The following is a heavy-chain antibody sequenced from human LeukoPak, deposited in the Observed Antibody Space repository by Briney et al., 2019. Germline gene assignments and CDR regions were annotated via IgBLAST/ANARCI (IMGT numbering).Heavy chain of an antibody. CDR2: ISGSGDTT. J-gene: IGHJ4*02. D-gene: IGHD3-10*01. CDR3: AKDMEGSVADYFDY. Sequence: AGGSLRLSCAASGFTFSSYAMSWVRQAPGKGLERVSHISGSGDTTYYADSVKGRFTISRDNSKNTLYLQMNSLRADDTAVYYCAKDMEGSVADYFDYWGQGTLVTVSS. CDR1: GFTFSSYA. V-gene: IGHV3-23*01.